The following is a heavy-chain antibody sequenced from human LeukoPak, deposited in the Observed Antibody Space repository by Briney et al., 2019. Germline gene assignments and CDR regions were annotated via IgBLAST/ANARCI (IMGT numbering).Heavy chain of an antibody. D-gene: IGHD3-9*01. J-gene: IGHJ3*02. CDR2: ISWNSGSI. CDR3: AKDIDHDILTGYYPHDAFDI. CDR1: GFTFDDYA. V-gene: IGHV3-9*01. Sequence: PGRSLRLSCAASGFTFDDYAMHWVRQAPGKGLEWGSGISWNSGSIGYADSVKGRFTISRDNAKNSLYLRMNSLRAEDTALYYCAKDIDHDILTGYYPHDAFDIWGQGTMVTVSS.